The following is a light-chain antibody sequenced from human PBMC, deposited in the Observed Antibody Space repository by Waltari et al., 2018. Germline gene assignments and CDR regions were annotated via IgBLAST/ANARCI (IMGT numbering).Light chain of an antibody. Sequence: DIQMTQSPSSLSEFVGDRVTITCRASQSISSYLNLYQQKPRKAPKLLIYAASSLQGGVPSRFSGSGSGTDFTLTISSLQPEDFATYYCQQSYSTPLTFGGGTKVEIK. CDR2: AAS. CDR3: QQSYSTPLT. CDR1: QSISSY. J-gene: IGKJ4*01. V-gene: IGKV1-39*01.